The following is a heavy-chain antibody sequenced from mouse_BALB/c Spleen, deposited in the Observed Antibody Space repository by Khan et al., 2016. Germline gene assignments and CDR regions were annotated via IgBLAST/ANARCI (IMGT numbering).Heavy chain of an antibody. CDR3: AKSYDSYAMDY. CDR1: GFTFSSYA. V-gene: IGHV5-9-4*01. Sequence: EVELVESGGGLVKPGGSLKLSCAASGFTFSSYAMSWVRQSPEKRLEWVAEISSGGSYTYYPDTVTGRFTISRDNAKNTLYLEMSSLRSEDTAMYYYAKSYDSYAMDYWGQGTSVTVSS. D-gene: IGHD2-4*01. J-gene: IGHJ4*01. CDR2: ISSGGSYT.